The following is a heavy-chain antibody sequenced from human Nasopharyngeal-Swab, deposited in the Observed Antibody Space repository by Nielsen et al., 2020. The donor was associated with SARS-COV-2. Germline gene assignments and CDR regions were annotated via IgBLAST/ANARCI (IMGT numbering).Heavy chain of an antibody. V-gene: IGHV3-53*01. CDR3: AGRSYDYVWGSYRYPYFDY. D-gene: IGHD3-16*02. Sequence: GESLKISCAASGFTVSSNYMNWVRQALGKGLEWVPLIYSGGSTYYADSVKGRFTISRDNSKNTLYLQMNSLRAEDTAVYYCAGRSYDYVWGSYRYPYFDYWGQGTLVTVSS. CDR1: GFTVSSNY. CDR2: IYSGGST. J-gene: IGHJ4*02.